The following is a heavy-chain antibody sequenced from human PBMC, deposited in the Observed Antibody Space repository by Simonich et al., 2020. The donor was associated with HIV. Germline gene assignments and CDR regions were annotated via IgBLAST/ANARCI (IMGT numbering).Heavy chain of an antibody. D-gene: IGHD2-15*01. CDR2: INHSETT. CDR3: ARRALVPNSAASFFDY. Sequence: QVQLQQWGAGLLKPSETLSLSCAVYGGSFNTYYWSWIRQPPGKGLEWIGEINHSETTNYNPSLKSRVTISVDTSKHQFSLKLTSVTAADTAVYYCARRALVPNSAASFFDYWGQGTLVTVSS. CDR1: GGSFNTYY. J-gene: IGHJ4*02. V-gene: IGHV4-34*01.